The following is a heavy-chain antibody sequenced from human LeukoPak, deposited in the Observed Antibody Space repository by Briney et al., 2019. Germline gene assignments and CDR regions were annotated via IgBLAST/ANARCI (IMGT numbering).Heavy chain of an antibody. CDR1: GYTFTSYD. CDR2: MNPNSGNT. J-gene: IGHJ4*02. CDR3: VLEASFSQQLWAY. Sequence: ASVKVSCKASGYTFTSYDINWVRQATGQGLEWMGWMNPNSGNTGYAQKFQGRVTMTRNTSISTAYMELSSLRSEDTAVYYCVLEASFSQQLWAYWGQGTLVTVSS. D-gene: IGHD5-18*01. V-gene: IGHV1-8*01.